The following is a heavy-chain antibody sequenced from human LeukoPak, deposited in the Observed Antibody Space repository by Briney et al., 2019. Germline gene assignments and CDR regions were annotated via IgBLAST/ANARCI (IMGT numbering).Heavy chain of an antibody. D-gene: IGHD6-13*01. Sequence: GASVKVSCKASGGTFSSYAISWVRQAPGQGLEWMGGIIPIFGTANYAQKFQGRVTITADESTSTAYMELSSLRSEDTAVYYCARGYSSSWTDAFDTWGQGTMVTVSS. J-gene: IGHJ3*02. CDR1: GGTFSSYA. V-gene: IGHV1-69*01. CDR3: ARGYSSSWTDAFDT. CDR2: IIPIFGTA.